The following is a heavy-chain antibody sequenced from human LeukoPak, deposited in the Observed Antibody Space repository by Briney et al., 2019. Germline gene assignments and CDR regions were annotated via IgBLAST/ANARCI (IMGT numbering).Heavy chain of an antibody. V-gene: IGHV4-39*01. CDR2: IYYSGST. Sequence: SETLSLTCTVSGGSISSSSYYWGWIRQPPGKGLEWIGSIYYSGSTYYNPSLKSRVTISVDTSKNRFSRKLSSGTAADTAVYYCARQGFPYYDCWSRYGFLGYWGQGTLVTVSS. J-gene: IGHJ4*01. CDR3: ARQGFPYYDCWSRYGFLGY. D-gene: IGHD3-3*01. CDR1: GGSISSSSYY.